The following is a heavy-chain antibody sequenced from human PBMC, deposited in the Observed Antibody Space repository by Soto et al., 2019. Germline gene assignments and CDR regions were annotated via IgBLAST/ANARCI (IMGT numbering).Heavy chain of an antibody. V-gene: IGHV3-74*01. D-gene: IGHD2-21*01. CDR1: GFTFSSNW. Sequence: EVQLVESGGDLVQPGGSLRLSCEASGFTFSSNWMHWVRQGPGKGLVWVSSMNPDGSTRGYADSVKGRFTISRDNARNTVFLQMSSLRAEDTAVYYCARGGEVGAGQYYLDDSWGQGTLVTVSS. J-gene: IGHJ4*02. CDR2: MNPDGSTR. CDR3: ARGGEVGAGQYYLDDS.